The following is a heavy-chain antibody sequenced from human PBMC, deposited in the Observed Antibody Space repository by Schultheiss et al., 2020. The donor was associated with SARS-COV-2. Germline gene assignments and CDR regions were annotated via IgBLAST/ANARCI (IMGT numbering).Heavy chain of an antibody. CDR3: AKGDVEMATNVGFDI. J-gene: IGHJ3*02. V-gene: IGHV3-23*01. D-gene: IGHD5-24*01. CDR1: GFTFNSYA. CDR2: ISGSGGST. Sequence: GGSLRLSCAASGFTFNSYAINWVRQAPGKGLEWVSTISGSGGSTYYADSVKGRFTISRDNSKNTLYLQMNSLRAEDTAVYYCAKGDVEMATNVGFDIWGQGTMVTVSS.